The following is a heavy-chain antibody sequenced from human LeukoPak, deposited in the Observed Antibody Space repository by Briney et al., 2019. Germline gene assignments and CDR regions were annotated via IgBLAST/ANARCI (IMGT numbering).Heavy chain of an antibody. Sequence: ASVKVSCKTSGYSFTDYYMHWVRQAPGQGLEWMGWINPNSGGTSSAQKFQGRVTMTRDTSITTVYMEVRWLTSDDTAICYCARAERLHGGPYLIGPWGQGTLVTVSS. CDR1: GYSFTDYY. D-gene: IGHD2-21*01. J-gene: IGHJ5*02. CDR2: INPNSGGT. V-gene: IGHV1-2*02. CDR3: ARAERLHGGPYLIGP.